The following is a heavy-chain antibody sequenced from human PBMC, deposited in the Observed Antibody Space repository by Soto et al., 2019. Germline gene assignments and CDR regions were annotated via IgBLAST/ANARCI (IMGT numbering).Heavy chain of an antibody. CDR2: INPNGGAT. D-gene: IGHD5-12*01. CDR1: GDSFNDYY. J-gene: IGHJ6*03. CDR3: ARESGGATATLDYYYFYMDV. V-gene: IGHV1-2*02. Sequence: VQLAQSGAEVKKPGASVKVSCKTSGDSFNDYYIHWVRQAPGQGLEWMGWINPNGGATKYAQKFQGRLTVTRDTSSRTVYMELSSLRSDDTAVYYCARESGGATATLDYYYFYMDVWGKGTTVTVSS.